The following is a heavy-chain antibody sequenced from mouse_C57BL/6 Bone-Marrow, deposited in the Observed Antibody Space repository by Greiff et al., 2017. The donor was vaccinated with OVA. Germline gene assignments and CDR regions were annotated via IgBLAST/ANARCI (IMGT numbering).Heavy chain of an antibody. D-gene: IGHD1-1*01. CDR2: IWSGGST. Sequence: VKLVESGPGLVQPSQSLSLTCTVSGFSLTSYGVHWVRQPPGKGLEWLGVIWSGGSTDYNAAFISRLSISKDNSKSQVFFKMNSLQADDTAIYYCAKYGSEAYWGQGTLVTVSA. V-gene: IGHV2-4*01. J-gene: IGHJ3*01. CDR3: AKYGSEAY. CDR1: GFSLTSYG.